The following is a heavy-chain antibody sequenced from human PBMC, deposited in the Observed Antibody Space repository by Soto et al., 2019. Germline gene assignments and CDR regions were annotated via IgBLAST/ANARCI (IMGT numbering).Heavy chain of an antibody. CDR2: IPSTGGTI. V-gene: IGHV3-48*03. CDR1: GFTFSAYE. Sequence: ESGGGLVQPGGSLRLSCAASGFTFSAYEMNWVRQAPGKGLEWVSYIPSTGGTIYYGDSVKGRFTISRDNAKNSLYLQMDSLRAEDTAVYYCARSWNEYFDYWGQGTLVTVSS. D-gene: IGHD1-1*01. CDR3: ARSWNEYFDY. J-gene: IGHJ4*02.